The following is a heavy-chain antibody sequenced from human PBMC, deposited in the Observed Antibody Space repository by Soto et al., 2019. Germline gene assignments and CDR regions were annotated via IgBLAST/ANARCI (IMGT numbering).Heavy chain of an antibody. CDR2: IKSKTDGGTT. V-gene: IGHV3-15*01. CDR1: GFTFSNAW. Sequence: GGSLRLSCAASGFTFSNAWMSWVRQAPGQWLEWVGRIKSKTDGGTTDYSAPVKGRFTISRDDSKNTLYLQMNSLRTEDTAVYYCTTDRGGSWYGYYYYGMDVWGQGTTVTVYS. J-gene: IGHJ6*02. CDR3: TTDRGGSWYGYYYYGMDV. D-gene: IGHD6-13*01.